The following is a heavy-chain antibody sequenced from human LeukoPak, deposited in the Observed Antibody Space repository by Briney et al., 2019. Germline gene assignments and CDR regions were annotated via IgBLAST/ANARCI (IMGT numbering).Heavy chain of an antibody. D-gene: IGHD2-21*02. CDR3: AAFDAGDCGGDCPYFSFP. J-gene: IGHJ5*02. Sequence: GASVKVSCKASGYIFTSYGISWVRQAPGLGLEWMGWSSTYNGNTNYAQKFQGRVTMTTDTSTSTAYMELRSLTSDDTAVYYCAAFDAGDCGGDCPYFSFPWGQGTLVTVSS. CDR2: SSTYNGNT. CDR1: GYIFTSYG. V-gene: IGHV1-18*01.